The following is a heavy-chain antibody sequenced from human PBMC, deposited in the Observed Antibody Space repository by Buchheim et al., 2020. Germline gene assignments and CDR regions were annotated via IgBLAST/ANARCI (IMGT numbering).Heavy chain of an antibody. V-gene: IGHV3-30*18. J-gene: IGHJ4*02. CDR1: GFTFSSYG. CDR2: ISYDGSNK. Sequence: QVQLVESGGGVVQPGRSLRLSCAASGFTFSSYGMHWVRQAPGKGLEWVAVISYDGSNKYYADSVKGRFTISRDDSKNTLDLQMNSLRAEDTAVYYCAKGSTSGAWIFDYWGQGTL. CDR3: AKGSTSGAWIFDY. D-gene: IGHD1-26*01.